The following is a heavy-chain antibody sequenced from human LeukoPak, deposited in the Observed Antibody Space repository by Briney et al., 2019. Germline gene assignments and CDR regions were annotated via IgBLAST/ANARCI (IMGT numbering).Heavy chain of an antibody. CDR3: ARDRDGYAIFDY. J-gene: IGHJ4*02. D-gene: IGHD5-24*01. CDR1: KFTFSNYW. Sequence: PGGSLRLSCAASKFTFSNYWMHWVRQAPGEGQVWVSRINSDGSTTTYADSVKGRFTISRDNAENTLYLQMNSLRAEDTAVYYCARDRDGYAIFDYWGQGALVTVSS. V-gene: IGHV3-74*01. CDR2: INSDGSTT.